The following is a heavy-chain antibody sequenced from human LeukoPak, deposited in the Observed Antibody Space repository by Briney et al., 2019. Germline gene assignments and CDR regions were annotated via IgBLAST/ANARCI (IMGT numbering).Heavy chain of an antibody. CDR2: ISSSSSYI. Sequence: GGSLRLSCAASGFTFSSYSMNWVRQAPGKGLEWVSSISSSSSYIYYADSVKGRFTISRDNSKNTLYLQMNSLRAEDTAVYYCARGYYDILTGYRYYFDYWGQGTLVTVSS. J-gene: IGHJ4*02. D-gene: IGHD3-9*01. CDR1: GFTFSSYS. CDR3: ARGYYDILTGYRYYFDY. V-gene: IGHV3-21*01.